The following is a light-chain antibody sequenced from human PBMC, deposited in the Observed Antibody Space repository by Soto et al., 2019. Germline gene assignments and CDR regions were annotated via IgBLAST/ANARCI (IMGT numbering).Light chain of an antibody. J-gene: IGLJ1*01. CDR1: SSNVGAGYD. Sequence: QSVLTQPPSVSGAPGQRITISCTGGSSNVGAGYDVHWYQQFPGTAPKLLIYGNNNRPSGVPDRFSGSKSGTSASLAITGLQAEDEADYYCQSYDSSLSAYVFGTGTKVTVL. CDR2: GNN. V-gene: IGLV1-40*01. CDR3: QSYDSSLSAYV.